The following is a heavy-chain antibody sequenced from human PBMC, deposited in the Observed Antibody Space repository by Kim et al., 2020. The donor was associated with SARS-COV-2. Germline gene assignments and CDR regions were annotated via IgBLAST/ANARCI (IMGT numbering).Heavy chain of an antibody. CDR2: IAYDGSVK. J-gene: IGHJ6*01. D-gene: IGHD3-9*01. Sequence: GGSLRLSCAASGFTFSGYWMTWLRQAPGKGPEWVAHIAYDGSVKSYVDSVRGRFTISRDNAKTSMHLQMDSLRAEDTAVYFCAKYSDRGMDVWGQGTTGT. V-gene: IGHV3-7*01. CDR3: AKYSDRGMDV. CDR1: GFTFSGYW.